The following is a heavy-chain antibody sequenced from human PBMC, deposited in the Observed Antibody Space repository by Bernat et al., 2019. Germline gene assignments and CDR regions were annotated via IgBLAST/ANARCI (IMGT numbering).Heavy chain of an antibody. CDR1: GFTFSSYG. CDR3: ARGLSYSGDCAGVFDY. V-gene: IGHV3-33*01. CDR2: IWYDGSNK. D-gene: IGHD2-21*02. Sequence: QVQLVESGGGVVQPGRSLRLSCAASGFTFSSYGMHWVRQAPGKGLEWVAVIWYDGSNKYYADSVKGRFTISRDNSKNTLYLQMNSLRAEDTAVYYCARGLSYSGDCAGVFDYWGQGTLVTVSS. J-gene: IGHJ4*02.